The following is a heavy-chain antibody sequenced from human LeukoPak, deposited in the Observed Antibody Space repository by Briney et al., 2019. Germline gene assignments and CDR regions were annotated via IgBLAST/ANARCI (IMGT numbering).Heavy chain of an antibody. D-gene: IGHD1-26*01. CDR1: GFTFDDYA. CDR3: AKDYSRTAFYYMDV. V-gene: IGHV3-9*03. CDR2: ISWNSVTL. J-gene: IGHJ6*03. Sequence: PGGSLRLSCAASGFTFDDYAMHWVRQAPGKGLEWVSGISWNSVTLGYADSVKGRFTISRDNAKNSLYLQMNSLRAEDMALYYCAKDYSRTAFYYMDVWGKGTTVTISS.